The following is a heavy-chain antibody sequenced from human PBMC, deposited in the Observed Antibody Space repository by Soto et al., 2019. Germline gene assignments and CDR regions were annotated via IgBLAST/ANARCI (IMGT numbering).Heavy chain of an antibody. D-gene: IGHD4-17*01. CDR2: IYYSGST. Sequence: SETLSLTCPVSGGSISSYYWSWIRQPPGKGLEWIGYIYYSGSTNYNPSLKSRVTISVDTSKNQFSLKLSSVTAADTAVYYCARGVTVRQPEDYFDYWGQGTLVTV. CDR3: ARGVTVRQPEDYFDY. V-gene: IGHV4-59*08. J-gene: IGHJ4*02. CDR1: GGSISSYY.